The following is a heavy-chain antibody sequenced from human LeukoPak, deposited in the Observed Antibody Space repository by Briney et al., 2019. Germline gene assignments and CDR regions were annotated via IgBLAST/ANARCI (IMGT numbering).Heavy chain of an antibody. J-gene: IGHJ3*02. Sequence: GGSLRLSCAASGFTFSSYAMSWVRQAPGKGLKWVSIIYSGGGTYYANSVRGRFTISRDNSKNTLYLQMNSLRDEDTAVYYCARGGYYYDSSGYYHDAFDIWGQGTMVTVSS. CDR1: GFTFSSYA. CDR3: ARGGYYYDSSGYYHDAFDI. CDR2: IYSGGGT. D-gene: IGHD3-22*01. V-gene: IGHV3-53*01.